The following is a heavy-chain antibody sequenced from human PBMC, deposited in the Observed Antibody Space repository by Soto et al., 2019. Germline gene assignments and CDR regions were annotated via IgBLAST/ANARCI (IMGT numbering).Heavy chain of an antibody. CDR3: VRVVAIPGYPDN. CDR2: IVPIVDTS. D-gene: IGHD5-12*01. CDR1: GGTFSSYA. J-gene: IGHJ4*02. V-gene: IGHV1-69*12. Sequence: QVQLVQSGAEVRQPASSVKVSCKTSGGTFSSYAISWVRQAPGQGLEWMGGIVPIVDTSTYAQKFQGRVTXXAXQSTSTAYMELSSLRSDDTAIYYCVRVVAIPGYPDNWGQRTLVTVSS.